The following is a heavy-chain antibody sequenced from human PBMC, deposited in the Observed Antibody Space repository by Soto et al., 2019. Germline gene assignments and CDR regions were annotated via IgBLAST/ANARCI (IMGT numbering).Heavy chain of an antibody. CDR2: ISANTGSS. CDR3: ARAFFYRGSCSRGDAFDAFDF. Sequence: ASVKVSCKASGYNFTSSGMRWVRQAPGQGLEWMGWISANTGSSEYAQRFQGRVTMTTDRSTSTAYMAQRSLRTDDTAVYYCARAFFYRGSCSRGDAFDAFDFWCGVTLVTVS. V-gene: IGHV1-18*01. CDR1: GYNFTSSG. J-gene: IGHJ3*01. D-gene: IGHD2-15*01.